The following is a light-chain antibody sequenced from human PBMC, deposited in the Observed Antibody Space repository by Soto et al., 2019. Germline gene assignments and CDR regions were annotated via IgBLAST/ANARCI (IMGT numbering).Light chain of an antibody. CDR2: DAS. CDR1: QSVSDS. J-gene: IGKJ4*01. Sequence: EIVLTQSAATLSLSPGERATLSCRASQSVSDSLAWYQQKPGRAPRLLIYDASNRATGIPARFSGSGSGTDLTLTISSLEPEAFAFYYCQQRRSWPPLTFGGGTKVELK. V-gene: IGKV3-11*01. CDR3: QQRRSWPPLT.